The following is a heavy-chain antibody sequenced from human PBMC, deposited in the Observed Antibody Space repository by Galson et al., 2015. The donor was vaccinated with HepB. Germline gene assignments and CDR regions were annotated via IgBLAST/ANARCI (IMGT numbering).Heavy chain of an antibody. D-gene: IGHD1/OR15-1a*01. V-gene: IGHV3-30-3*01. CDR2: ISYDGSK. Sequence: SLRLSCAASGFTFSSYDLYWVRQAPGKGLEWVAVISYDGSKTYADSVKGRFTISRDNSKSTLYLHMNSLRLEDTSMYYCARVRINNLDYWGQGTLVTVSS. J-gene: IGHJ4*02. CDR3: ARVRINNLDY. CDR1: GFTFSSYD.